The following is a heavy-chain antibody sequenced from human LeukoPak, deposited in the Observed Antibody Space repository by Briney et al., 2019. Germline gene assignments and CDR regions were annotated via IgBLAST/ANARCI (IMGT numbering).Heavy chain of an antibody. CDR3: ARDGINSSFWHFFES. D-gene: IGHD2/OR15-2a*01. J-gene: IGHJ4*02. CDR1: GFTFSLYG. Sequence: PRGSLRLSCAASGFTFSLYGMHWVRQAPGKGLEWVALIWYDGSKSDYSESVKGRFTISRDNSKNTLSLQMNSLRGDDTAVYYCARDGINSSFWHFFESWGQGTLVTVSS. V-gene: IGHV3-33*01. CDR2: IWYDGSKS.